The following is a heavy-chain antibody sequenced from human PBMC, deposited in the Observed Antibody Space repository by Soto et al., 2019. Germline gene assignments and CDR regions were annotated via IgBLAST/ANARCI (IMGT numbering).Heavy chain of an antibody. CDR1: GFTFSSYW. V-gene: IGHV3-74*01. D-gene: IGHD6-13*01. CDR2: INSDGSST. Sequence: EVQLVESGGGLVQPGGSLRLSCAASGFTFSSYWMHWVRQAPGKGLVWVSRINSDGSSTSYADSVKGRFTISRDNPKNTLYLQMNSLRAEDTAVYYCARELPGIAPNDYWGQGTLVTVSS. CDR3: ARELPGIAPNDY. J-gene: IGHJ4*02.